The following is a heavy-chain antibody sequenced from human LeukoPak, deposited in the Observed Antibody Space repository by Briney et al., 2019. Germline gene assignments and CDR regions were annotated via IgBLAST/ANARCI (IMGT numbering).Heavy chain of an antibody. V-gene: IGHV1-18*01. J-gene: IGHJ4*02. CDR3: ARGHYRGIVVVVAATIPDYYFDY. Sequence: ASVKVSCKASGYTFTSYGISWVRQAPGQGLEWMGWISAYNGNTNYAQKLQGRVTMTTDTSTSTAYMELRSLRSDDTAVYYCARGHYRGIVVVVAATIPDYYFDYWGQGTLVTVSS. CDR1: GYTFTSYG. CDR2: ISAYNGNT. D-gene: IGHD2-15*01.